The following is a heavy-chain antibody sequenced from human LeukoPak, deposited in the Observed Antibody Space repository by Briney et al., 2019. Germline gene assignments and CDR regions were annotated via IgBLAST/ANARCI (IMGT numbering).Heavy chain of an antibody. CDR2: ITPIFHTP. Sequence: SVKVSCKASGYTFTSYGITWVRQAPGQGLEWVGGITPIFHTPNYAPKLQGRLTITADGSTNTVYMELSSLRSEDTAVYFCARGPPPFYSGSYRPLDHWGQGTLVTVSS. D-gene: IGHD1-26*01. CDR3: ARGPPPFYSGSYRPLDH. V-gene: IGHV1-69*13. J-gene: IGHJ4*01. CDR1: GYTFTSYG.